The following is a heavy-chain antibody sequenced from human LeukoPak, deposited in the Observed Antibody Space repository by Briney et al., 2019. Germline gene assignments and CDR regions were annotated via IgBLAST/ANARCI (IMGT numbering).Heavy chain of an antibody. CDR1: GFTFSSYS. J-gene: IGHJ5*02. CDR3: ASPACSSTSCSAVDP. V-gene: IGHV3-21*01. CDR2: ISSSSSYI. D-gene: IGHD2-2*01. Sequence: GGSLRLSCAASGFTFSSYSMNWVRQAPGKGLEWVSSISSSSSYIYYADSVKGRFTISRDNAKNSLYLQMNSLRAEDTAVYYCASPACSSTSCSAVDPWGQGTLVTVSS.